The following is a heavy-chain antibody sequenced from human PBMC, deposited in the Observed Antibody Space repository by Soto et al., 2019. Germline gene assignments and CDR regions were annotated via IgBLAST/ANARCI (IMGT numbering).Heavy chain of an antibody. CDR1: GFTFSSYA. CDR3: ARPPGNGNGWWFDP. CDR2: ISYDGSNK. Sequence: QVQLVESGGGVVQPGRSLRLSCAASGFTFSSYAMHWVRQAPGKGLEWVAVISYDGSNKYYADSVKVRFTISRDNSKNTLYLQMNSLRAEDTSVYYCARPPGNGNGWWFDPWGQGTLVTVSS. D-gene: IGHD1-26*01. V-gene: IGHV3-30-3*01. J-gene: IGHJ5*02.